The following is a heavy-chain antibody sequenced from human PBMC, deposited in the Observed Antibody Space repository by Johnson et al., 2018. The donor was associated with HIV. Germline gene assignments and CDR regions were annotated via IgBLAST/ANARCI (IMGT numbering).Heavy chain of an antibody. CDR1: GFTVSSNY. V-gene: IGHV3-66*02. CDR2: ITIDGDAK. CDR3: AKPQWVSSGAFDI. J-gene: IGHJ3*02. D-gene: IGHD3-3*01. Sequence: VQLVESGGGLVQPGGSLRLSCAASGFTVSSNYMSWVRQAPGKGLEWVSAITIDGDAKNYADSVKGRFLISRDNSKKTLYLQMNSLTAEDTAVYYCAKPQWVSSGAFDIWGQGTMVTVSS.